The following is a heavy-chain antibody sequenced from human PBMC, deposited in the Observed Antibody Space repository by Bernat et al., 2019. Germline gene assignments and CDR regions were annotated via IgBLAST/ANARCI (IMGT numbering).Heavy chain of an antibody. CDR2: IKQDGSEK. CDR1: GFTFSSYW. CDR3: GRVGYYDGSGSYYGNNWFDP. D-gene: IGHD3-10*01. J-gene: IGHJ5*02. Sequence: EVQLVESGGGLVQPGGSLRLSCAASGFTFSSYWMSWVRQAPGKGLEWVANIKQDGSEKYYVDSVKGRFTISRENAKNSLHLQMNSLRAEDSAVYYCGRVGYYDGSGSYYGNNWFDPWGQGTLVTVSS. V-gene: IGHV3-7*03.